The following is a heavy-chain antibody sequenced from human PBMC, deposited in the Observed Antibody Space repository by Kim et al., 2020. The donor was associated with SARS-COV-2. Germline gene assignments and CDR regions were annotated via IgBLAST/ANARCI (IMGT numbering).Heavy chain of an antibody. D-gene: IGHD4-17*01. V-gene: IGHV1-69*13. J-gene: IGHJ6*02. CDR2: IIPIFGTA. CDR3: ATAWETTVTTDSYYYYGMDV. CDR1: GGTFSSYA. Sequence: SVKVSCKASGGTFSSYAISWVRQAPGQGLEWMGGIIPIFGTANYAQKFQGRVTITADESTSTAYMELSSLRSEDTAVYYCATAWETTVTTDSYYYYGMDVWGQGTTVTVSS.